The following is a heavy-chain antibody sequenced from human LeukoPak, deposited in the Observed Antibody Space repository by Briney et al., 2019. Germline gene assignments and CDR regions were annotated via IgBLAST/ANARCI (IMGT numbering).Heavy chain of an antibody. V-gene: IGHV3-15*01. CDR3: TTEVIVVVTATDDY. Sequence: GGSLRLSCAASGFTFSSAWMSWVREAPGKGGECVGRIKSKTDGGTTDYAAPVKGRFTISRDDSKNTLYLQMNSLKTEDTAVYYCTTEVIVVVTATDDYWGQGTLVTVSS. CDR1: GFTFSSAW. D-gene: IGHD2-21*02. J-gene: IGHJ4*02. CDR2: IKSKTDGGTT.